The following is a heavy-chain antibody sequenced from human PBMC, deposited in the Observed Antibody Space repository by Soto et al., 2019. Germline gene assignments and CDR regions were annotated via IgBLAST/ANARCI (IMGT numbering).Heavy chain of an antibody. J-gene: IGHJ4*02. CDR3: VRDSGRSSGSLFDK. Sequence: QEQLVESGGGVVQPGTSLRLSCTVSGFTFSTYGMHWVRQAPGKGLEWVAVVSNDGSQKYYADSVKGRFSISRDNSKNTLHLQIDILRPEDTAVFYCVRDSGRSSGSLFDKWGQGTLVTVSS. D-gene: IGHD5-12*01. CDR2: VSNDGSQK. V-gene: IGHV3-30*03. CDR1: GFTFSTYG.